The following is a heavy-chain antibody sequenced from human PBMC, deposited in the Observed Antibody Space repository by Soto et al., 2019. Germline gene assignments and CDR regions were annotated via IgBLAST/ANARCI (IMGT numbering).Heavy chain of an antibody. CDR1: GGSISSYY. Sequence: SETLSLTCTVSGGSISSYYWSWIRQPPGKGLEWIGYIYYSGSTNYNPSLKSRVTISVDTSKNQFSLKLSSVTAADTAVYYCAREGEDTWNYDYYGMDVWGQGTTVTVSS. CDR2: IYYSGST. D-gene: IGHD3-16*01. J-gene: IGHJ6*02. V-gene: IGHV4-59*01. CDR3: AREGEDTWNYDYYGMDV.